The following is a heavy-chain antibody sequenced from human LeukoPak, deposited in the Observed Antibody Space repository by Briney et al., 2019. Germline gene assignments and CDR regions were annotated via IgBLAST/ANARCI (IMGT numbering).Heavy chain of an antibody. CDR3: ARFSRGNPDY. D-gene: IGHD2/OR15-2a*01. CDR2: INTDGIST. J-gene: IGHJ4*02. Sequence: GGSLRLSRAASGFTFSSYWMHWVRQAPGKGLVWVSRINTDGISTSHADSVKGRFTISRDNAKNTLYLQMNSLRAEDTAVYYCARFSRGNPDYWGQGTLVTVSS. CDR1: GFTFSSYW. V-gene: IGHV3-74*01.